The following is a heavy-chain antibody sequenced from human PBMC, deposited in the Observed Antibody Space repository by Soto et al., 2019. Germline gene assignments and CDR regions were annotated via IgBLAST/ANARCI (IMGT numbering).Heavy chain of an antibody. CDR3: ARTWWDIVVVPAAMETFSHWFDP. V-gene: IGHV3-48*03. Sequence: GGSLRLSCAASGFTFSSYEMNWVRQAPGKGLEWVSYISSSGSTIYYADPVKGRLTNSRDNAKNSLYLQMNSLRAEDTAVYYCARTWWDIVVVPAAMETFSHWFDPWGQVTLVTVSS. CDR1: GFTFSSYE. CDR2: ISSSGSTI. J-gene: IGHJ5*02. D-gene: IGHD2-2*01.